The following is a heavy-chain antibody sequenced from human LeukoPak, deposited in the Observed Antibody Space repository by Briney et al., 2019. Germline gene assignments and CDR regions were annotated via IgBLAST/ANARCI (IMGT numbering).Heavy chain of an antibody. CDR3: ARQVVVVAAIKCYYGMDV. J-gene: IGHJ6*02. D-gene: IGHD2-15*01. V-gene: IGHV4-59*08. CDR1: GGSISSYY. CDR2: IYYSGST. Sequence: SETLSLTCTVSGGSISSYYWSWIRQPPGKGLEWIGYIYYSGSTNYNPSLKSRVTISVDTSKNQFSLKLSSVTAADTAVYYCARQVVVVAAIKCYYGMDVWGQGTTVTVSS.